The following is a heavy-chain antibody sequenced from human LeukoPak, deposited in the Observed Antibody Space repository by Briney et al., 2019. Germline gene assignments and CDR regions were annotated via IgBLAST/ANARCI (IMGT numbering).Heavy chain of an antibody. CDR2: IRKKTNSYTT. J-gene: IGHJ6*02. CDR3: ARVTLYALDV. CDR1: GFTFRDHY. V-gene: IGHV3-72*01. Sequence: GGSLRLSCAASGFTFRDHYMDWVRQAPGKGLEWVGRIRKKTNSYTTDYAASVKGRFTISRYDSKSSLYLQMNSLKTEDTAVYRCARVTLYALDVWGQGTTVTVSS.